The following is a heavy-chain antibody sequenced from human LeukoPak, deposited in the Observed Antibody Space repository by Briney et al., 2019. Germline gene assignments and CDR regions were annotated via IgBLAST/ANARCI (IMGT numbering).Heavy chain of an antibody. J-gene: IGHJ6*02. CDR1: GFTFSNYW. CDR3: ARDYGRSRDYGMDV. CDR2: INSDGSST. V-gene: IGHV3-74*01. D-gene: IGHD3-10*01. Sequence: QPGGSLRLSCAASGFTFSNYWMHWVRQAPGKGLVWVSRINSDGSSTTYADFVKGRFTISRDNAKNTLYLQMNSLRAEDTAVYYCARDYGRSRDYGMDVWGQGTTVTVSS.